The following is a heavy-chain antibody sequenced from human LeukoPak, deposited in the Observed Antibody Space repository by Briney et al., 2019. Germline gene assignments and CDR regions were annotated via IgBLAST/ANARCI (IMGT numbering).Heavy chain of an antibody. D-gene: IGHD2-2*01. V-gene: IGHV1-69-2*01. J-gene: IGHJ4*02. CDR1: GYTFTDYY. CDR2: VDPEDGET. CDR3: ATVPAQSHDY. Sequence: ASVKVSXKVSGYTFTDYYMHWVQQAPGKGLEWMGLVDPEDGETIYAEKFQGRVTITADTSTDTAYMELSSLRSEDTAVYYCATVPAQSHDYWGQGTLVTVSS.